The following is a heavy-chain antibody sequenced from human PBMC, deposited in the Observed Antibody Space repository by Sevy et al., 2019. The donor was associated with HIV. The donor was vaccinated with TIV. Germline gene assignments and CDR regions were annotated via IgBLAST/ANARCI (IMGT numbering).Heavy chain of an antibody. J-gene: IGHJ4*02. CDR1: GYTFTSYG. CDR2: ISTLNVNT. Sequence: ASVKVSCKASGYTFTSYGISWVRQAPGQGLEWLGWISTLNVNTNNAQKFQSRVTMTTDTSTGTASMELRSLRSDDTAVYYCARDDCSSLSCHGSLLYWGQGTLVTVSS. V-gene: IGHV1-18*01. CDR3: ARDDCSSLSCHGSLLY. D-gene: IGHD2-2*01.